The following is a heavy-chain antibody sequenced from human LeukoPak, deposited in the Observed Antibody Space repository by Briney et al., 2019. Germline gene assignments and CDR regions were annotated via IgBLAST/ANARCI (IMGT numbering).Heavy chain of an antibody. CDR2: INGGGGNT. D-gene: IGHD2-15*01. J-gene: IGHJ4*02. CDR3: AKSVVVITFRFDD. V-gene: IGHV3-23*01. Sequence: PGGSLRLSCAASGFTFNSYVMSWVRQAPGKGLEWVSAINGGGGNTYYADSVKGRFTISRDNSKNMVYLQMNSLRADDTAICYCAKSVVVITFRFDDWGQGALVTVSS. CDR1: GFTFNSYV.